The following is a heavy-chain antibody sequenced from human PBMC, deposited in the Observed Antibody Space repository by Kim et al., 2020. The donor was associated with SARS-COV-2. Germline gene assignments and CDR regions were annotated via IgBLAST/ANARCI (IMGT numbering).Heavy chain of an antibody. J-gene: IGHJ4*02. CDR2: ISSSSSYI. Sequence: GGSLRLSCAASGFTCSSYSMNWVRQAPGKGLEWVSSISSSSSYIYYADSVKGRFTISRDNAKNSLYLQMNSLRAEDTAVYYCARSYCSSTSCYLAGDYWGQGTLVTVSS. D-gene: IGHD2-2*01. CDR3: ARSYCSSTSCYLAGDY. CDR1: GFTCSSYS. V-gene: IGHV3-21*01.